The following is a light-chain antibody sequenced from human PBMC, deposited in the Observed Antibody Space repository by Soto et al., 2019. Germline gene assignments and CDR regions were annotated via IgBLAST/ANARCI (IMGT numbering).Light chain of an antibody. Sequence: DIQMTQSPSTLSASVGDRVSITCRASQDISDWLAWYQQKPGKAPKLLIYKAFSLQSGVPSRFSGRRSGTEYTLTISSLQPDDFATYYCQQYEAYPLTFGGGTKVDI. CDR3: QQYEAYPLT. CDR1: QDISDW. CDR2: KAF. V-gene: IGKV1-5*03. J-gene: IGKJ4*01.